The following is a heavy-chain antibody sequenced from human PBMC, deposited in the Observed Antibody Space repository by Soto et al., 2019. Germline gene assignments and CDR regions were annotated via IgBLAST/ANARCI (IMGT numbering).Heavy chain of an antibody. J-gene: IGHJ4*02. D-gene: IGHD4-17*01. CDR1: GGTCRSYA. CDR2: ISGSGGST. V-gene: IGHV3-23*01. CDR3: AKSFAYGDYDADY. Sequence: GGSLRLSCAASGGTCRSYAMSRVRQAPGKGLEWVSAISGSGGSTYYADSVKGRFTISRDNSKNTLYLQMNSLRAEDTAVYYCAKSFAYGDYDADYWGQGTLVTVSS.